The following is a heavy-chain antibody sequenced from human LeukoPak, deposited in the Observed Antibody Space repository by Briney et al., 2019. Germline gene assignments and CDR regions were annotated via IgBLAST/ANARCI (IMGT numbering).Heavy chain of an antibody. CDR2: ISAYNGNT. CDR3: ARDDGYNAAADY. J-gene: IGHJ4*02. D-gene: IGHD5-24*01. V-gene: IGHV1-18*01. CDR1: GGTFSSYA. Sequence: ASVKVSCKASGGTFSSYAISWVRQAPGQGLEWMGWISAYNGNTNYAQKLQGRVTMTTDTSTSTAYMELRSLRSDDTAVYYCARDDGYNAAADYWGQGTLVTVSS.